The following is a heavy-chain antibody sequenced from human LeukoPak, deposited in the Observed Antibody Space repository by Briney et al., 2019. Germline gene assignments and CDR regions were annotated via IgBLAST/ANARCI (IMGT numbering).Heavy chain of an antibody. CDR2: INPSGGST. V-gene: IGHV1-46*01. CDR3: ARDGIAVPLDY. D-gene: IGHD6-19*01. Sequence: ASVTVSCKASGYTFTSYYMHWVRQAPGQGLEWMGIINPSGGSTSYAQKFQGRVTMTRDTSTSTVYMELSSLRSEDTAVYYCARDGIAVPLDYWGQGTLVTVSS. J-gene: IGHJ4*02. CDR1: GYTFTSYY.